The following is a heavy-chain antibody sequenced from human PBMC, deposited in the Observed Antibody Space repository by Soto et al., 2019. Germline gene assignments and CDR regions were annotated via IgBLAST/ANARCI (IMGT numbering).Heavy chain of an antibody. Sequence: SETLSLTCAVSGGSISSGGYSWSWIRQPPGKGLEWIGYIYHSGSTYYNPSLKSRVTISVDTSKNQFSLKLSSVTAADTAVYYCARQRPGNWNDAAYFDYWGQGTLVTVSS. V-gene: IGHV4-30-2*03. CDR3: ARQRPGNWNDAAYFDY. J-gene: IGHJ4*02. CDR1: GGSISSGGYS. CDR2: IYHSGST. D-gene: IGHD1-1*01.